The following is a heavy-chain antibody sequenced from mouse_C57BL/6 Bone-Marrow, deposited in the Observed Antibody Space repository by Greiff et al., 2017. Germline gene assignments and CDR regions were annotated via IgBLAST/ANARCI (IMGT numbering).Heavy chain of an antibody. CDR2: INPSTGGT. D-gene: IGHD1-1*01. Sequence: VQLQQSGPELVKPGASVKISCKASGYSFTGYYMNWVKQSPEKSLEWIGEINPSTGGTTYNQKFKAKATLTVDKSSSTAYMQLKSLTSEDSAVYYCARRITTVVNYFDDWGQGTTLAVSS. V-gene: IGHV1-42*01. CDR1: GYSFTGYY. J-gene: IGHJ2*01. CDR3: ARRITTVVNYFDD.